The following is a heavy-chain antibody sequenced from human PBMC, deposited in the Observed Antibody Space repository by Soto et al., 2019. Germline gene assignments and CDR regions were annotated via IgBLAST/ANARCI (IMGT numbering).Heavy chain of an antibody. V-gene: IGHV3-74*01. CDR2: INSDGTTT. Sequence: EVQLVESVGGLVQPGGSLRLSCAASGFTFNNFWMYWVRQTPEKGLVWVSGINSDGTTTIYADSVKGRFTISRDNAKNTLYLQMNSLTVEDTAIYYCVRDIRWGQGTLVTVSS. CDR1: GFTFNNFW. J-gene: IGHJ4*02. CDR3: VRDIR.